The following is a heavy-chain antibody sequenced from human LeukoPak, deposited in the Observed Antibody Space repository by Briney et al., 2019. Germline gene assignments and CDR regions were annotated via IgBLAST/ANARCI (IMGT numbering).Heavy chain of an antibody. J-gene: IGHJ5*02. CDR1: GGSFSKNF. V-gene: IGHV4-34*10. Sequence: PSETLSLTCGVYGGSFSKNFWAWTRQPPGKGLEWIGESNPGGSANYNPSLQSRVTISLGTSTTHFSLNLTSVTAADTAVYYCAGYCSSTSCYLGGFDPWGQGTLVTVSS. D-gene: IGHD2-2*01. CDR2: SNPGGSA. CDR3: AGYCSSTSCYLGGFDP.